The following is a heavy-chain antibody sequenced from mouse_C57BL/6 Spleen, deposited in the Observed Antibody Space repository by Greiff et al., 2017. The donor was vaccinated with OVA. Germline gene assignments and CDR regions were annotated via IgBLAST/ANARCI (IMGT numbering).Heavy chain of an antibody. Sequence: VQRVESGPGLVQPSQSLSITCTVSGFSLTSYGVHWVRQSPGKGLEWLGVIWSGGSTDYNAAFISRLSISKDNSKSQVFFKMKRLQADDTAKYYCARNAGTETGPAMDYWGQGTSVTVSS. D-gene: IGHD4-1*01. V-gene: IGHV2-2*01. CDR2: IWSGGST. J-gene: IGHJ4*01. CDR1: GFSLTSYG. CDR3: ARNAGTETGPAMDY.